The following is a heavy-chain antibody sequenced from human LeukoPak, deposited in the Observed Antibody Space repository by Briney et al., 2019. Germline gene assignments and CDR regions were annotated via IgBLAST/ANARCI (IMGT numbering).Heavy chain of an antibody. Sequence: CSSSGFTLSSYRVNWALEALSKRKKWISSISSSSSYIYYADSVKGRFTISRDNAKNSLYLQMNSLRAEDTAVYYCARGVLSGWAAMAFDYWGQGTLVTVSS. CDR3: ARGVLSGWAAMAFDY. CDR2: ISSSSSYI. D-gene: IGHD5-18*01. CDR1: GFTLSSYR. J-gene: IGHJ4*02. V-gene: IGHV3-21*04.